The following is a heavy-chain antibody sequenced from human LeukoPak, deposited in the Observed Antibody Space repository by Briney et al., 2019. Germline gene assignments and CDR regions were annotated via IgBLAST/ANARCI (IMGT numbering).Heavy chain of an antibody. CDR2: IYHSGST. Sequence: SETLSLTCAVSGGSISSSNWWSWVRQPPGKGLEWTGEIYHSGSTNYNPSLKSRVTISVDKSKNQFSLKLSSVTAADTAVYYCARVRIAVDEVYFDYWGQGTLVTVSS. CDR3: ARVRIAVDEVYFDY. D-gene: IGHD6-19*01. V-gene: IGHV4-4*02. CDR1: GGSISSSNW. J-gene: IGHJ4*02.